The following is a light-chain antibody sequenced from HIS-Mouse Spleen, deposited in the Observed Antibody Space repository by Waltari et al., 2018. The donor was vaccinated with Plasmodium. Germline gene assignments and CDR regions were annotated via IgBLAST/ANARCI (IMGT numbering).Light chain of an antibody. V-gene: IGLV1-47*01. J-gene: IGLJ3*02. CDR1: SSNIGINS. CDR3: AAWDDSLSGWV. Sequence: QAVLTHPPSASRPPVQRATISCSGGSSNIGINSVHWYQQLPGTAPKLLIYRNKQRPSWVPDRVSGSKSGTSAPLAISGLRSEDEADYYCAAWDDSLSGWVFGGGTKLTVL. CDR2: RNK.